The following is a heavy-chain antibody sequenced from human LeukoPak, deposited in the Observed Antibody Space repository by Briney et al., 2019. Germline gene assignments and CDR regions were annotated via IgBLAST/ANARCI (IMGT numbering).Heavy chain of an antibody. CDR1: GYTFTSYD. Sequence: ASVKVSCKASGYTFTSYDINWVRQATGQGLEWMGWMNPNSGNTGYAQKFQGRVTMTRNTSISTAYMELSSLRSEDTAVYYCARHCSGGSCYSTHAFDIWGQGTMVTVSS. CDR3: ARHCSGGSCYSTHAFDI. V-gene: IGHV1-8*01. CDR2: MNPNSGNT. J-gene: IGHJ3*02. D-gene: IGHD2-15*01.